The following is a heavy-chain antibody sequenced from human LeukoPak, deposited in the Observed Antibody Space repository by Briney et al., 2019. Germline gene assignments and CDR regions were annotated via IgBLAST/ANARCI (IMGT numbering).Heavy chain of an antibody. J-gene: IGHJ6*02. CDR3: ARFYCSSTSCYTGGYGMDV. V-gene: IGHV4-59*12. CDR2: IYYSGST. Sequence: PSETLSLTCTVSGGSISSYYWSWIRQPPGKGLEWIGYIYYSGSTNYNPPLKSRVTISVDTSKNQFSLKLSSVTAADTAVYYCARFYCSSTSCYTGGYGMDVWGQGTTVTVSS. D-gene: IGHD2-2*02. CDR1: GGSISSYY.